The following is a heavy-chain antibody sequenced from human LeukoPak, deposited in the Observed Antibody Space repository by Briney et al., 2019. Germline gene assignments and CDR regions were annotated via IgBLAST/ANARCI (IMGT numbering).Heavy chain of an antibody. D-gene: IGHD2-2*01. CDR3: ARGPFIVVVPAANSFEIDY. J-gene: IGHJ4*02. V-gene: IGHV3-7*01. Sequence: PGGSLRPSCAASGFTFSNYWMSWLRQAPGKGLEWVANIKHDGSNKYYADSVKGRFTISRDNSKNTLYLQMNSLRAEDTAVYYCARGPFIVVVPAANSFEIDYWGQGTLVTVSS. CDR2: IKHDGSNK. CDR1: GFTFSNYW.